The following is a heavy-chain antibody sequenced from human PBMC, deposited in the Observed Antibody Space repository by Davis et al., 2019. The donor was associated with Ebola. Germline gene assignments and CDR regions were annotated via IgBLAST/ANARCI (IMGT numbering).Heavy chain of an antibody. D-gene: IGHD4-17*01. J-gene: IGHJ5*02. V-gene: IGHV1-46*01. Sequence: ASVKVSCKASGYRFTSYYMHWVRQAPGQGLEWVGIINPITGGTSYAQNFQVRVNMTRDTSTSTVYMELSSLRSEDTAVYYCAKVHPPTTVTTGWFDPWGQGTLVTVSS. CDR1: GYRFTSYY. CDR2: INPITGGT. CDR3: AKVHPPTTVTTGWFDP.